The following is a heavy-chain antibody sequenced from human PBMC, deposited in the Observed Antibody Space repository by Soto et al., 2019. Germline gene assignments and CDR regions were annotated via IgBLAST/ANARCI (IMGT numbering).Heavy chain of an antibody. CDR3: AREYARCITMKRNHAFDI. CDR1: GFTFSSYS. V-gene: IGHV3-21*01. J-gene: IGHJ3*02. CDR2: ISSSSSYI. D-gene: IGHD3-22*01. Sequence: EVQLVESGGGLVKPGGSLRLSCAASGFTFSSYSMNWVRQAPGKGLEWVSSISSSSSYIYYADSVKGRFTISRDNAKNTMSLQMNSLRSEDTAVYYSAREYARCITMKRNHAFDIWGQGTMVTVSS.